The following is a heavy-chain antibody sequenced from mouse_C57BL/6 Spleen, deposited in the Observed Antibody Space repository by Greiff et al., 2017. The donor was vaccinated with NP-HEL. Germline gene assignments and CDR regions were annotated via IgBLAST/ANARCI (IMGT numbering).Heavy chain of an antibody. CDR1: GYAFSSYW. CDR2: IYPGDGDT. V-gene: IGHV1-80*01. J-gene: IGHJ3*01. D-gene: IGHD1-1*01. Sequence: LQESGAELVKPGASVKISCKASGYAFSSYWMNWVKQRPGKGLEWIGQIYPGDGDTNYNGKFKGKATLTADKSSSTAYMQLSSLTSEDSAFYFYARKDYGSSFVAYWCQGTLVPVSA. CDR3: ARKDYGSSFVAY.